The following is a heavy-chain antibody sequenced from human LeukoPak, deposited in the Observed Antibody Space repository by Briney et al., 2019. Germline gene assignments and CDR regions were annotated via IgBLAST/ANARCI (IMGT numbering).Heavy chain of an antibody. D-gene: IGHD3-10*01. V-gene: IGHV3-30*04. J-gene: IGHJ4*02. CDR3: ARIPYGSGRGGPFDY. Sequence: GGSLRPSCAASGFTFSSYAMHWVRQAPGKGLEWVAVISYDGSNKYYADSVKGRFTISRDNSENTLYLQMNSLRAEDTAVYYCARIPYGSGRGGPFDYWGQGTLVTVSS. CDR2: ISYDGSNK. CDR1: GFTFSSYA.